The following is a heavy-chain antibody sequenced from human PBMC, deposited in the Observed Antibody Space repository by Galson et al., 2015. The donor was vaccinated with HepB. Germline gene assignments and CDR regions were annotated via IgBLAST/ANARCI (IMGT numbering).Heavy chain of an antibody. D-gene: IGHD4-23*01. CDR1: GFSFNTYV. CDR3: AGEPYGDNSGEAFDI. Sequence: SLRLSCAASGFSFNTYVMHWVRQAPGKGLEWVAVISYDGNNKYYADSVKGRFTISRDSSKSTLYLQLNSLRPEDTAVYYCAGEPYGDNSGEAFDIWGQGTMVTVSS. J-gene: IGHJ3*02. V-gene: IGHV3-30-3*01. CDR2: ISYDGNNK.